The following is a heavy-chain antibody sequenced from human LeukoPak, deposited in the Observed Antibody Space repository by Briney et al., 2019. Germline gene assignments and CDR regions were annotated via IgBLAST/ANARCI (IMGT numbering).Heavy chain of an antibody. CDR3: AKVGNILTGYQFDY. CDR1: GFTFSSFG. J-gene: IGHJ4*02. V-gene: IGHV3-7*03. Sequence: GGSLRLSCEASGFTFSSFGMSWVRQGPGKGLEWVANIKTDGSETHHVDSVRGRFTISRDNAKNSLYLQMNSLRAEDTAVYYCAKVGNILTGYQFDYWGQGTLVTVSS. CDR2: IKTDGSET. D-gene: IGHD3-9*01.